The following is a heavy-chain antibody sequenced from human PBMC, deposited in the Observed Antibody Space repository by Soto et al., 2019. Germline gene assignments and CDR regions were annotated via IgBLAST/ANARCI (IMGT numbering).Heavy chain of an antibody. V-gene: IGHV3-30-3*01. J-gene: IGHJ4*02. CDR3: ARDVSPRYGSGSYYSLVGN. CDR1: GFTFSSYA. D-gene: IGHD3-10*01. Sequence: QVQLVESGGGVVQPGRSLRLSCAASGFTFSSYAMHWVRQAPGKGLEWVAVISYDGSNKYYADSVKGRFTISRDNSKNTLYLQMNSLRAEDTAVYYCARDVSPRYGSGSYYSLVGNWGQGTLVTVSS. CDR2: ISYDGSNK.